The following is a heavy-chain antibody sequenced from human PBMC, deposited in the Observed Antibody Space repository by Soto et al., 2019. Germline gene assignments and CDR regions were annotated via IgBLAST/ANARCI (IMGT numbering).Heavy chain of an antibody. CDR3: ARTYCGGYGYWSGDY. CDR2: IIPIFGTA. D-gene: IGHD2-21*02. J-gene: IGHJ4*02. CDR1: GGTFSSYA. V-gene: IGHV1-69*01. Sequence: QVQLVQSGAEVKKPGSSVKVSCKASGGTFSSYAISWVRQAPGQGLEWMGGIIPIFGTANYTQKFQGRVTITADESTSTAYMELSSLRYEDTAVYYCARTYCGGYGYWSGDYWGQGTLVTVSS.